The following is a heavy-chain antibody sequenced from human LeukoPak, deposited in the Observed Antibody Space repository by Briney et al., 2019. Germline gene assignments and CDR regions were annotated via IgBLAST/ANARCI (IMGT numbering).Heavy chain of an antibody. D-gene: IGHD2-21*01. V-gene: IGHV4-30-4*01. CDR1: GGSISSGDYY. Sequence: SETLSLTCTVSGGSISSGDYYWSWIRQPPGKGLEWIGYIYYSGSTYYNPSLKSRVTISVDTSKNRFSLKLSSVTAADTAVYYCARAPYPSQVDYWGQGTLVTVSS. J-gene: IGHJ4*02. CDR2: IYYSGST. CDR3: ARAPYPSQVDY.